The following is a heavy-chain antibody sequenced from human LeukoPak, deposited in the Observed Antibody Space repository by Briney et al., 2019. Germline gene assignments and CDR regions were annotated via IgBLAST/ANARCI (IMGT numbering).Heavy chain of an antibody. D-gene: IGHD6-13*01. CDR2: INPKSGDT. J-gene: IGHJ2*01. V-gene: IGHV1-2*02. CDR3: ASPPLIAAAGNWYFDL. CDR1: GYTFTDYY. Sequence: ASVKVSCKASGYTFTDYYMRWVRQAPGQGLEWMGWINPKSGDTRYAQKFQGRVTMTRDTSISTAYMELSRLRSDDTAVYYCASPPLIAAAGNWYFDLWGRGTLVTVSS.